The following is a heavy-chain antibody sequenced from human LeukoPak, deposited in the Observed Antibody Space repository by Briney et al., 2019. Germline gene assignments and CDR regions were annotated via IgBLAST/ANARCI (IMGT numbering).Heavy chain of an antibody. CDR2: IPYDGSNK. D-gene: IGHD2-2*01. J-gene: IGHJ5*02. V-gene: IGHV3-30*02. Sequence: GGSLRLSCAASGFTFSNYGMHWVRQAPGKGLEWVVFIPYDGSNKYYRESVKGRFPISRDNSKNTLYLQMNSLRAEDTAVYYCAKEYQLNWFDTWGQGSLVSVSS. CDR3: AKEYQLNWFDT. CDR1: GFTFSNYG.